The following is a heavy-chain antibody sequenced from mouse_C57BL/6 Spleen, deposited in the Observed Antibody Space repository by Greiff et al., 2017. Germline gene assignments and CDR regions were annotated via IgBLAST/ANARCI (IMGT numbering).Heavy chain of an antibody. CDR3: ARGYGNYGGFYAMDY. J-gene: IGHJ4*01. CDR1: GYTFTSYW. V-gene: IGHV1-61*01. Sequence: VQLQQPGAELVRPGFSVKLSCKASGYTFTSYWMDWVKQRPGQGLEWIGNIYPSDSETHYNQKFKDKATLTVDKSSSTAYMQLSSLTSEDSAVYYCARGYGNYGGFYAMDYWGQGTSVTVSS. D-gene: IGHD2-10*02. CDR2: IYPSDSET.